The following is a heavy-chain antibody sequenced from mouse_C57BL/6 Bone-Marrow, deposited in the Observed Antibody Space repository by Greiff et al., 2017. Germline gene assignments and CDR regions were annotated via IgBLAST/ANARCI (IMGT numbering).Heavy chain of an antibody. D-gene: IGHD3-1*01. CDR1: GYTFTSYW. J-gene: IGHJ2*01. V-gene: IGHV1-59*01. CDR3: ARSGDSYYFDY. CDR2: IDPSDSYA. Sequence: QVQLQQSGAELVRPGTSVKLSCKASGYTFTSYWMHWVKQRPGQGLEWIGVIDPSDSYANYTQKFKGKATLTVDTSSSTAYMQLSSLTSEDSAVYYCARSGDSYYFDYWGQGTTLTVSS.